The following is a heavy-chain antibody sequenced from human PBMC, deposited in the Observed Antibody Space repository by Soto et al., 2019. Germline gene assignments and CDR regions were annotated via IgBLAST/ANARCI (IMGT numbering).Heavy chain of an antibody. D-gene: IGHD1-7*01. CDR2: ISAYNGNT. CDR3: ARASRDWNYGYYYYGMDV. CDR1: GYTFASYG. J-gene: IGHJ6*02. Sequence: ASVKVSCKASGYTFASYGISWVRQAPGQGLEWMGWISAYNGNTNYAQKLQGRVTMTTDTSTSTAYMELRSLRSDDTAVYYCARASRDWNYGYYYYGMDVWGQGTTVTVSS. V-gene: IGHV1-18*01.